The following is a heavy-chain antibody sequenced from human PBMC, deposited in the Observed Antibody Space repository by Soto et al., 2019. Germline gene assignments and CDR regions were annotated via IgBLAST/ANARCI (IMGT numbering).Heavy chain of an antibody. V-gene: IGHV4-31*03. CDR2: IYYSGST. Sequence: SETLSLTCTVSGGSISRGGYYWSWIRQHPGKGLEWIGYIYYSGSTYYNPSLKSRVTIPVDTSKNQFSLKLSSVTAADTAVYYCARSGYSYGPNPLLYWGQGTLVTVSS. CDR3: ARSGYSYGPNPLLY. J-gene: IGHJ4*02. CDR1: GGSISRGGYY. D-gene: IGHD5-18*01.